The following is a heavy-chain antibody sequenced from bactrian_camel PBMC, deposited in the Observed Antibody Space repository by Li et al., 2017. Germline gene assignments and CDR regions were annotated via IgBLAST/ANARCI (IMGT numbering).Heavy chain of an antibody. D-gene: IGHD2*01. V-gene: IGHV3S55*01. CDR1: GYTYDTYC. CDR2: IDSDGDE. Sequence: HVQLVESGGGSVQAGGSLRLSCAAPGYTYDTYCMGWVRQAPGKEREAVAAIDSDGDEYYAVSVKGRFTVSRNNANNTVTLMMNSLNPDDTAMYYCAARIGGCWPGIQNSARYGYWGQGTQVTVS. J-gene: IGHJ6*01. CDR3: AARIGGCWPGIQNSARYGY.